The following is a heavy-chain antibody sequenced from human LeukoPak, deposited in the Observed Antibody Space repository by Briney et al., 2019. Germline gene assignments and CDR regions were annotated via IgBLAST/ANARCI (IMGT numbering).Heavy chain of an antibody. Sequence: SQTLSLTCAISGDSVSSKSAAWNWIRQSPSRGLEWLGRTYYRSKWYNDYAVSVKSRITVSPDTSKNQFSLQLKSVTSEDTAIYYCVRDDGMGLDASDIWGQGTMVTVSS. V-gene: IGHV6-1*01. J-gene: IGHJ3*02. D-gene: IGHD5-24*01. CDR2: TYYRSKWYN. CDR1: GDSVSSKSAA. CDR3: VRDDGMGLDASDI.